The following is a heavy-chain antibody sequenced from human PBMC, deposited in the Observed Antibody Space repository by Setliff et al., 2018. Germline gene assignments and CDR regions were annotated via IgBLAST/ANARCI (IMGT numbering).Heavy chain of an antibody. CDR1: GYTFNNYG. CDR2: ISAYSGET. V-gene: IGHV1-18*01. D-gene: IGHD3-9*01. J-gene: IGHJ4*02. CDR3: ARGQTLRHFVWPTAFDY. Sequence: ASVKVSCKASGYTFNNYGIIWVRQAPGQGPEWMGWISAYSGETNYAQIFQGRVTMTTDTPTSTAYMELRSLTSDDTAVYYCARGQTLRHFVWPTAFDYWGLGTLVTVSS.